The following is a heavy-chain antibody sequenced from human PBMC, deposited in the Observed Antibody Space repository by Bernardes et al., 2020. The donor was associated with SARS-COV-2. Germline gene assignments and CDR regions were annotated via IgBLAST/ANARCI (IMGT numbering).Heavy chain of an antibody. D-gene: IGHD1-26*01. J-gene: IGHJ3*02. Sequence: VSVQVSCKASGYTFTGYYMHWVRQAPGQGLEWMGWINPNSGVTNYAQNFQGRVTMTRDTSISTAYMELSRLRSDDTAVYYCARDLDRLYSGSRTDAFDIWGQGTMVTVSS. CDR2: INPNSGVT. CDR3: ARDLDRLYSGSRTDAFDI. V-gene: IGHV1-2*02. CDR1: GYTFTGYY.